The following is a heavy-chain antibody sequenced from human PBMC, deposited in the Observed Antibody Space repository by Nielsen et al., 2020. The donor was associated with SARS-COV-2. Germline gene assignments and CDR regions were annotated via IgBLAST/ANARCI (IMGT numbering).Heavy chain of an antibody. Sequence: GESLKISCAASGFTFSSYAMSWVRQAPGKGLEWVSAISSSGSNTCYGDAVKGRFTISRDNAINTLYLQMNSLRAEDTAVYYCAKGDGDSWSPFLYLDNWGQGTLVTASS. CDR1: GFTFSSYA. CDR2: ISSSGSNT. D-gene: IGHD6-13*01. CDR3: AKGDGDSWSPFLYLDN. J-gene: IGHJ4*02. V-gene: IGHV3-23*01.